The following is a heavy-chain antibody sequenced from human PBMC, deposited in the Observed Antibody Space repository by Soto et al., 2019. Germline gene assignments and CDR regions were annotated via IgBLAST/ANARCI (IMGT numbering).Heavy chain of an antibody. Sequence: QVQLLESGGGLVRPGGSLRLSCTASKFTVSAYYMAWIRQAPGKGLDWISYISGDSTDRNYADSVKGRFTISRDNAKNSLYLQMSSLTVEDTAVYFCATGQEVRMADIWGQGKMVTVSS. CDR1: KFTVSAYY. CDR2: ISGDSTDR. J-gene: IGHJ3*02. V-gene: IGHV3-11*03. CDR3: ATGQEVRMADI. D-gene: IGHD2-15*01.